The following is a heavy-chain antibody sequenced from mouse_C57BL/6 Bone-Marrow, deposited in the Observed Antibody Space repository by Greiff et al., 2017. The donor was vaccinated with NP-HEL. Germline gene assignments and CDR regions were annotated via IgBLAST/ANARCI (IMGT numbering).Heavy chain of an antibody. CDR1: GFTFRDYY. CDR3: ARQPWFAY. Sequence: VESGGGLVQPGGSLKLSCAASGFTFRDYYMYWVRQTPEKRLEWVAYISNGGGSTYYPDTVKGRFTISSDNAKNTLYLQMSRLKSEDTAMYYCARQPWFAYWGQGTLVTVSA. CDR2: ISNGGGST. V-gene: IGHV5-12*01. J-gene: IGHJ3*01.